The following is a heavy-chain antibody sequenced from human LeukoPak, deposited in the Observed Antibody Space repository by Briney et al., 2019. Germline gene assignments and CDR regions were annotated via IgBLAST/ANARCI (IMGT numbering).Heavy chain of an antibody. Sequence: GGSLRLSCAASGFTFSSYSMNWVRQAPGKGLEWVSSISSGSTYIYYADSVKGRFTISRDNAKNSLYLQMHSLRAEDTAVYYCARDYSGSSLDYWGQGTLVTVPS. CDR1: GFTFSSYS. V-gene: IGHV3-21*01. J-gene: IGHJ4*02. CDR2: ISSGSTYI. CDR3: ARDYSGSSLDY. D-gene: IGHD1-26*01.